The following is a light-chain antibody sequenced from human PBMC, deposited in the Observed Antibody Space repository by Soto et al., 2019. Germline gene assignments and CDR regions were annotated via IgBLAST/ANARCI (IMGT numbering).Light chain of an antibody. CDR3: QHYSGHSWA. V-gene: IGKV1-5*03. Sequence: DIQMTQSPSTLSASVGDRVTITCRASQNIDSWLAWYQHKPGQDPTLLIYQASILQTGVPSRFSGSGSGTAFSLTISSLEPDDFATYYWQHYSGHSWAFGQGTKLE. J-gene: IGKJ1*01. CDR1: QNIDSW. CDR2: QAS.